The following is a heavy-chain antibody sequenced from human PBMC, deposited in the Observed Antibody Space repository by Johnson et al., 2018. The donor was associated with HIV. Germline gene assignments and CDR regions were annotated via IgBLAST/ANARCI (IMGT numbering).Heavy chain of an antibody. CDR3: AREGGSIAAAGKDAFDI. CDR1: GFTFSSYW. Sequence: VQLVESGGGLVQPGGSLRLSCAASGFTFSSYWMAWVRQAPGKGLEWVANMNQDGSEKYYVDSVKGRFTISRDNAKNSLYLQMTSLRAEDTAVYYCAREGGSIAAAGKDAFDIWGQGTMVTVSS. CDR2: MNQDGSEK. J-gene: IGHJ3*02. V-gene: IGHV3-7*04. D-gene: IGHD6-13*01.